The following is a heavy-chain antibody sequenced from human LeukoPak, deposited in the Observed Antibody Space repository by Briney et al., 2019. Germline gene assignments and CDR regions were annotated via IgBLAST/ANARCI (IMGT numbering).Heavy chain of an antibody. CDR1: GYPFRNYD. CDR2: INPHSGKT. V-gene: IGHV1-8*01. CDR3: ATLSSHYGDYKVDP. D-gene: IGHD4-17*01. Sequence: ASVKVSCETSGYPFRNYDINWVRQATGQGLEWMGRINPHSGKTGYAQKFQGRVTMTTDTSANTAYMDLSSLRSEDTAVYYCATLSSHYGDYKVDPWGQGTLVTVSS. J-gene: IGHJ5*02.